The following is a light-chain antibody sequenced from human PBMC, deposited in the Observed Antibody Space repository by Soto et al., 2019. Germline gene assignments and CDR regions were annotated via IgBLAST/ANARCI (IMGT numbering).Light chain of an antibody. J-gene: IGKJ1*01. CDR2: WAS. CDR3: QQYYSTPTWT. V-gene: IGKV4-1*01. CDR1: QSGLYSSNNKNY. Sequence: DIVMTQSPDSLAVSLGERATINCKSSQSGLYSSNNKNYLAWYQQKPGQPPKLLIYWASTRESGVPDRFSGSGSGTDFTPTISSLQAEDVAVYYCQQYYSTPTWTFGQGTKVDIK.